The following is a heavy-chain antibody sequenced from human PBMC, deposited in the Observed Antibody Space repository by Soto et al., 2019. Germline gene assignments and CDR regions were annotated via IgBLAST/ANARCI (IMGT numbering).Heavy chain of an antibody. Sequence: EVQLVESGGGLVQPGGSLRVSCAASGFTFGSYWMNWVRQAPGQGLVWVSRIDSDGSSTTYADSVKGRFATSRDNAKNTLYLQMSSLRVEDTAVYYCARGRPYGMDVWGQGTKVTVSS. CDR3: ARGRPYGMDV. J-gene: IGHJ6*02. CDR2: IDSDGSST. V-gene: IGHV3-74*01. CDR1: GFTFGSYW.